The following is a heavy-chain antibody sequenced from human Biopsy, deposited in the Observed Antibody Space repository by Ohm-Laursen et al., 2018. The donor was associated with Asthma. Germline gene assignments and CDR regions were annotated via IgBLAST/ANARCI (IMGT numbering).Heavy chain of an antibody. V-gene: IGHV1-18*01. D-gene: IGHD3-10*01. CDR2: ISVYNGNT. CDR3: ARAVDYSHYYGIDV. CDR1: GGTFSNYA. Sequence: GSSVKVSCKASGGTFSNYAISWVRQAPGQELEWMGWISVYNGNTKVAQKLQDRVTMITDTSTSTAYMELRSLRSDDTAVYFCARAVDYSHYYGIDVWGQGTTVTVS. J-gene: IGHJ6*02.